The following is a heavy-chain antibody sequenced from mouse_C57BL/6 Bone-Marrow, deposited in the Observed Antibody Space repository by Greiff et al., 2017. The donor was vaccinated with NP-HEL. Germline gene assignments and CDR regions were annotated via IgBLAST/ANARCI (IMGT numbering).Heavy chain of an antibody. CDR3: ARRDGYYVSYAMDY. V-gene: IGHV1-63*01. Sequence: QVQLQQSGAELVRPGTSVKMSCKASGYTFTNYWIGWAKQRPGHGLEWIGDIYPGGGYTNYNEKFKGKATLTADKSSSTAYMQFSSLTSEDSVIYYCARRDGYYVSYAMDYWGQGTSVTVSS. CDR1: GYTFTNYW. J-gene: IGHJ4*01. D-gene: IGHD2-3*01. CDR2: IYPGGGYT.